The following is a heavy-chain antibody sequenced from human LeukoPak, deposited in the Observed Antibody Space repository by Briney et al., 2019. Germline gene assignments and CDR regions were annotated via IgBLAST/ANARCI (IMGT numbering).Heavy chain of an antibody. V-gene: IGHV1-18*01. CDR1: GYTFTSYG. CDR2: ISAYNGNT. J-gene: IGHJ3*02. Sequence: ASVKVSCKAPGYTFTSYGISWVRQAPGQGLEWMGWISAYNGNTNYAQKLQGRVTMTTDTSTSTAYMELRSLRSDDTAVYYCARDGGSGWSADAFDIWGQGTMVTVSS. D-gene: IGHD6-19*01. CDR3: ARDGGSGWSADAFDI.